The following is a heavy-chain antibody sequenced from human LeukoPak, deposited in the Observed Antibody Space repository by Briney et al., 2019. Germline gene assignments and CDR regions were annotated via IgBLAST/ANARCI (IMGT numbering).Heavy chain of an antibody. CDR3: ARDGYKAYYFDY. J-gene: IGHJ4*02. D-gene: IGHD5-24*01. CDR2: ISSSSSYI. V-gene: IGHV3-21*01. CDR1: GFTFSSYA. Sequence: GGSLRLSCAASGFTFSSYAMSWVRQAPGKGLEWVSSISSSSSYIYYADSVKGRFTISRDNAKNSLYLQMNSLRAEDTAVYYCARDGYKAYYFDYWGQGTLVTVSS.